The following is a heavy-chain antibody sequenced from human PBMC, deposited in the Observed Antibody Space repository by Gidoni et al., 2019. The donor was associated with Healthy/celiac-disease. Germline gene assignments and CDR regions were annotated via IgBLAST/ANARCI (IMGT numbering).Heavy chain of an antibody. CDR3: AKGESYYYDSSGHYFDY. V-gene: IGHV3-23*01. Sequence: EVQLLESGGGLVQPGGSLRLSCAASGFTFSSYAMSWVRQAPGKGLEWVSAISGSGGSTYYADSVKGRFTISRDNSKNTLYLQMNSLRAEDTAVYYCAKGESYYYDSSGHYFDYWGQGTLVTVSS. CDR1: GFTFSSYA. J-gene: IGHJ4*02. CDR2: ISGSGGST. D-gene: IGHD3-22*01.